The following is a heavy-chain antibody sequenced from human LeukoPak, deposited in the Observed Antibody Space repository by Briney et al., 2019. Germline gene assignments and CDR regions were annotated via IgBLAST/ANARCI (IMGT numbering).Heavy chain of an antibody. D-gene: IGHD6-13*01. CDR1: GGSISSGGYY. V-gene: IGHV4-31*03. CDR2: IYYSGST. CDR3: ARAGYSGSPADYGMDV. J-gene: IGHJ6*02. Sequence: SETLSLTCTVSGGSISSGGYYWSWIRQHPGKGLEWIGYIYYSGSTYYNPSLKSRVTISVDTSKNQFSLKLSSVTAADTAVYYCARAGYSGSPADYGMDVWGQGTTVTVSS.